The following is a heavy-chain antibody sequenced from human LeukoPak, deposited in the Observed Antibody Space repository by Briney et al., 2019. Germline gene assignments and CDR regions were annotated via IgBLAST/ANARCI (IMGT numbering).Heavy chain of an antibody. CDR3: ARGAPGSYCSGGSCPYFDY. CDR1: GYTFTSYD. Sequence: ASVNVSRKSSGYTFTSYDVNWVRQATGQGREWVGWVNPNSGHTGYAQKFQGRVTMTTNTSISTAYMELSSLRSEDTAVYYCARGAPGSYCSGGSCPYFDYWGQGTLVSVSS. D-gene: IGHD2-15*01. V-gene: IGHV1-8*01. J-gene: IGHJ4*02. CDR2: VNPNSGHT.